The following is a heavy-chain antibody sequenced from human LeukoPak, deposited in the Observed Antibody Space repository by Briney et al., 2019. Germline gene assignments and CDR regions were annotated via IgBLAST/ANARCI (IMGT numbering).Heavy chain of an antibody. V-gene: IGHV2-5*01. CDR2: IYWNDDK. D-gene: IGHD3-22*01. J-gene: IGHJ4*02. CDR1: GFSLSTSGVG. Sequence: ESGPKLVKATQTLPLTRTFSGFSLSTSGVGVGWIRQPPGKALEWLALIYWNDDKRYSPSLKSRLTITKDTSKNQVVLTMTNMDPVDTATYYCAHKTSSSYYYVGYFDYWGQGTLVTVSS. CDR3: AHKTSSSYYYVGYFDY.